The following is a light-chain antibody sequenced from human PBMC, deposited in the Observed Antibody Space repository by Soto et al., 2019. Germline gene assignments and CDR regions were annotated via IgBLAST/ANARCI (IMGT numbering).Light chain of an antibody. CDR3: QQYDRSPWT. CDR2: GTS. J-gene: IGKJ1*01. V-gene: IGKV3-20*01. CDR1: QSVNSNY. Sequence: EIVLTQSPGTLSSSPGERATLFCRASQSVNSNYLAWYQQKPGQAPRLLIHGTSTRATGIPDRFSGSGSGTKFTLTITRLEPEDFAVYSCQQYDRSPWTFGQGTKVEIK.